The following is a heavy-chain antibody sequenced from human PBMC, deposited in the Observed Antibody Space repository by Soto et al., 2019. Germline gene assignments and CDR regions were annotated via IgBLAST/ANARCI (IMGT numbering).Heavy chain of an antibody. D-gene: IGHD2-21*02. V-gene: IGHV4-31*03. CDR1: GGPISSGDYY. Sequence: QVQLQESGPGLVKPSQTLSLTCTVSGGPISSGDYYWSWVRQHPGKGLEWIGYRSYSGSTYYNPSHKRRDTIVVDKSRNQFALRLSSVTAAEPAVYYCAREGGLAYCGGDCLYNWFDPWGQGTLVTVSS. CDR3: AREGGLAYCGGDCLYNWFDP. CDR2: RSYSGST. J-gene: IGHJ5*02.